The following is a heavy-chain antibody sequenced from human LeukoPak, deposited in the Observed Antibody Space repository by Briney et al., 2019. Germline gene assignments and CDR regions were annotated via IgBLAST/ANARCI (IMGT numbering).Heavy chain of an antibody. J-gene: IGHJ4*02. V-gene: IGHV4-59*12. Sequence: PSETLSLTCTVSGGSISSYYWSWIRQPPGKGLEWIGYIYYSGGTNYSPSLKSRVTMSVDTSKNQFSLKLSSVTAADTALYYCARATSGTYYYFDSWGRGTLVSVSS. CDR3: ARATSGTYYYFDS. D-gene: IGHD3-10*01. CDR1: GGSISSYY. CDR2: IYYSGGT.